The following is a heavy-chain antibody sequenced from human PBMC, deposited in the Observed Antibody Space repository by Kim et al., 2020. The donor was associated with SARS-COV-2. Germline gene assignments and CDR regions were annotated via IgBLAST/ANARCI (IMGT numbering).Heavy chain of an antibody. J-gene: IGHJ4*02. D-gene: IGHD1-26*01. CDR1: GFTFNTYG. CDR2: ISYDGSNK. CDR3: AKSFSGSYFGYDY. V-gene: IGHV3-30*18. Sequence: WGSLRLSCAASGFTFNTYGMHWFRQAPGKGLEWVAVISYDGSNKYYADSVTGRLTISKDNSKNTLYLQMNSRRIEDTAVYYCAKSFSGSYFGYDYWGQGTLVTVSS.